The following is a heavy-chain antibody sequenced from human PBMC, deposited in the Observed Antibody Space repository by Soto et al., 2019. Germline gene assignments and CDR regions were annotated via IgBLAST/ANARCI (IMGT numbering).Heavy chain of an antibody. CDR1: GYSFTSYW. D-gene: IGHD5-12*01. V-gene: IGHV5-51*01. CDR2: IYPGDSDT. J-gene: IGHJ4*02. Sequence: AGESLKISCKGSGYSFTSYWIGWVRQMPGKGLEWMGIIYPGDSDTRYSPSFQGQVTISADKSISTAYLQWSSLKASDTAMYYCARLDGDGYNTPGSFDYWGQGTLVTVSS. CDR3: ARLDGDGYNTPGSFDY.